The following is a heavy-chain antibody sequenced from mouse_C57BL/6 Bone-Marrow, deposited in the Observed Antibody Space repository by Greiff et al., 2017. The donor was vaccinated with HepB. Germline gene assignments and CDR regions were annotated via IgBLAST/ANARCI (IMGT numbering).Heavy chain of an antibody. Sequence: EVQGLESGGDLVKPGGSLKLSCAASGFTFSSYGMSWVRQTPDKRLEWVATISSGGSYTYYPDSVKGRFTISRDNAKNTLYLQMSSLKSEDTAMYYCARRKNYYGYFDYWGQGTTLTVSS. J-gene: IGHJ2*01. D-gene: IGHD1-1*01. CDR3: ARRKNYYGYFDY. CDR2: ISSGGSYT. CDR1: GFTFSSYG. V-gene: IGHV5-6*01.